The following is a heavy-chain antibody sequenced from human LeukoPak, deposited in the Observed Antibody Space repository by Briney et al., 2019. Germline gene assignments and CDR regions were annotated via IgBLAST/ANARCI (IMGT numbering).Heavy chain of an antibody. J-gene: IGHJ4*02. Sequence: PGGSLRLSCAVSGFTFSSYGMHWVRQAPGKGLEWVAVIWYDGGKKYYTDSVKARFSISRDNSKNTVYLQMNSLRAEDTAVYYCTRHNYTSSDSFDYWGQGALVTVSS. CDR3: TRHNYTSSDSFDY. D-gene: IGHD4-11*01. V-gene: IGHV3-33*01. CDR2: IWYDGGKK. CDR1: GFTFSSYG.